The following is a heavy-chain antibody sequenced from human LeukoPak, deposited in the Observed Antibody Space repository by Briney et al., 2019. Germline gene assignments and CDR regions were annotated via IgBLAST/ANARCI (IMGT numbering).Heavy chain of an antibody. V-gene: IGHV4-4*09. CDR2: IYTSGST. D-gene: IGHD6-6*01. Sequence: SETLSLTCTVSGGSISSYYWSWIRQPPGKGLEWIGYIYTSGSTNYNPSLKSRVTISVDTSKNQFSLKLSSVTAADTAVYYCARPRAYSSSSSSSSWFTFSHYRFDYWGQGTLVTVSS. CDR1: GGSISSYY. J-gene: IGHJ4*02. CDR3: ARPRAYSSSSSSSSWFTFSHYRFDY.